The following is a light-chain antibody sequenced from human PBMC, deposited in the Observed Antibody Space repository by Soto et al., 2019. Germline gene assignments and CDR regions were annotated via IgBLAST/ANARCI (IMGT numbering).Light chain of an antibody. CDR2: GAS. J-gene: IGKJ1*01. V-gene: IGKV3D-15*01. CDR3: QQYNNWPWT. CDR1: QRVTSN. Sequence: IVLTQSPGTLSLSPWEGATLSCRASQRVTSNYLAWYQQKPGQPPRLLIYGASYRATGIPDRFSGSGSGTEFTLTISSLQSEDFAVYYCQQYNNWPWTFGQGTKVDIK.